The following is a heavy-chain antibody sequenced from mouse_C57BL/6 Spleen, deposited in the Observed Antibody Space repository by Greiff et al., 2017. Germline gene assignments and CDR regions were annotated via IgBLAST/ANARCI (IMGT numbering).Heavy chain of an antibody. CDR1: GYTFTDYE. CDR2: IDPETGGT. Sequence: QVQLKESGAELVRPGASVTLSCKASGYTFTDYEMHWVKQTPVHGLEWIGAIDPETGGTAYNQKFKGKAILTADKSSSTAYMELRSLTSEDSAVYYCTRPGTRFPFAYWGQGTLVTVSA. V-gene: IGHV1-15*01. D-gene: IGHD4-1*01. CDR3: TRPGTRFPFAY. J-gene: IGHJ3*01.